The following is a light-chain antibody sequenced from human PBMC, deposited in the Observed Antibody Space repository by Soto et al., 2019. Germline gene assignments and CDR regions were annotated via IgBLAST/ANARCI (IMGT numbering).Light chain of an antibody. CDR2: DAS. V-gene: IGKV1-5*01. J-gene: IGKJ1*01. CDR1: QRISKW. CDR3: QQYNSYSRT. Sequence: DIQMTQSPSSLSTSIGDRVTISCRASQRISKWLAWYQQKPGKAPKLLIYDASSLESGVPSRFSGSGSETEFTLTISSLQPDDFATYYCQQYNSYSRTFGQGTKVDIK.